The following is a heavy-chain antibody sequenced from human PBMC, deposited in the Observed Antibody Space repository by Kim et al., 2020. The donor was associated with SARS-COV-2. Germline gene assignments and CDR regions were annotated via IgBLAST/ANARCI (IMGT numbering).Heavy chain of an antibody. D-gene: IGHD3-3*01. Sequence: SETLSLTCAVYGGSFSGYYWSWIRQPPGKGLEWIGEINHSGSTNYNPSLKSRVTISVDTSKNQFSLKLSSVTAADTAVYYCARFPIFGVQLRFFDPWGQGTLVTVSS. J-gene: IGHJ5*02. CDR2: INHSGST. CDR1: GGSFSGYY. CDR3: ARFPIFGVQLRFFDP. V-gene: IGHV4-34*01.